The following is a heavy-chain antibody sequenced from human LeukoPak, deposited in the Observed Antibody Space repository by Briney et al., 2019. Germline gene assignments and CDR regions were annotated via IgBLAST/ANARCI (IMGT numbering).Heavy chain of an antibody. CDR2: TFYRSKWYN. V-gene: IGHV6-1*01. CDR3: ARDVKSRRRQWFGELSVYYYYYMDV. Sequence: SQTLSLTCAISGDSVSSNSAAWNWIRQSPSRGLEWLGRTFYRSKWYNDYAVSVKSRITINPDTSKNQFSLKLSSVTAADTAVYYCARDVKSRRRQWFGELSVYYYYYMDVWGKGTTVTISS. D-gene: IGHD3-10*01. CDR1: GDSVSSNSAA. J-gene: IGHJ6*03.